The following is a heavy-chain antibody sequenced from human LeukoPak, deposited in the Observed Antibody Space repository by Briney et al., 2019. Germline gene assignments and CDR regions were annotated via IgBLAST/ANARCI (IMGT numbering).Heavy chain of an antibody. D-gene: IGHD2/OR15-2a*01. CDR2: ISWNSGNL. V-gene: IGHV3-9*01. CDR1: GFTFDDYA. J-gene: IGHJ4*02. CDR3: TTASYFT. Sequence: GGSLRLSCAACGFTFDDYAMHWVRQAPGKGLEWVSGISWNSGNLGYADSVKGRFTISRDNAKNSVYLQMNSLRAEDTAVYYCTTASYFTWGQGTLVTVSS.